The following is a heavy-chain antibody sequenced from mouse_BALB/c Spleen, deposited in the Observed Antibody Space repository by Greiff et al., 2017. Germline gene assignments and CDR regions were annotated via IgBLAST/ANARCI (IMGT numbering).Heavy chain of an antibody. Sequence: DVKLVESGGDLVKPGGSLKLSCAASGFTFSSYGMSWVRQTPDKRLEWVATISSGGSYTYYPDSVKGRFTISRDNAKNTLYLQMSSLKSEDTAMYYCARHPDGSLYYAMDYWGQGTSVTVSS. V-gene: IGHV5-6*02. D-gene: IGHD2-3*01. CDR2: ISSGGSYT. J-gene: IGHJ4*01. CDR3: ARHPDGSLYYAMDY. CDR1: GFTFSSYG.